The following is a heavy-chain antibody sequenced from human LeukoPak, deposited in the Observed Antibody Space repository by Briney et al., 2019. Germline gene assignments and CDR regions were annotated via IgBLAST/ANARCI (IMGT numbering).Heavy chain of an antibody. J-gene: IGHJ4*02. CDR1: GGSISSSSYY. CDR2: IYYSGST. V-gene: IGHV4-39*07. D-gene: IGHD3-16*01. CDR3: AGDYKTLAY. Sequence: PSETLSLTCTVSGGSISSSSYYWGWVRQAPGKGLEWIGSIYYSGSTYYNPSLKSRVTISVDTSKQQFSLKLSSVTPADTAVYYCAGDYKTLAYWGQGTLVTVSS.